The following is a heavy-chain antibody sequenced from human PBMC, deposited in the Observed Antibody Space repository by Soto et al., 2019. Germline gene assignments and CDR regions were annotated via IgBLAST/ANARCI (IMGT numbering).Heavy chain of an antibody. CDR1: GYTFTGYS. J-gene: IGHJ4*02. CDR2: INPNSDNT. Sequence: QVQLVQSGAEVKKPGASVKVSCKASGYTFTGYSIHWVRQTPGQGLEWMGWINPNSDNTHFSQRFQGRVTMTRDTSITTAYMDLSRLTSDDTAMYYCAREYCSGVGCSPYFDHWGQGTLVTVSS. CDR3: AREYCSGVGCSPYFDH. D-gene: IGHD2-15*01. V-gene: IGHV1-2*02.